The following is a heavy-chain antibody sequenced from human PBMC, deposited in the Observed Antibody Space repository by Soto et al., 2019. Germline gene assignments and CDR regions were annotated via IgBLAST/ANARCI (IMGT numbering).Heavy chain of an antibody. J-gene: IGHJ4*02. CDR3: ARGGQWLLRS. CDR2: IYYSGST. V-gene: IGHV4-31*01. Sequence: QVQLQESGPGLVKPSQTLSLTCTVSGGSISSGGYFWSWIRQHPGKGLEWIGYIYYSGSTYYNPSLKXXVXIAXDTSKNQFSLKLSSVTAADTAVYYCARGGQWLLRSWGQGTLVTVSS. CDR1: GGSISSGGYF. D-gene: IGHD3-22*01.